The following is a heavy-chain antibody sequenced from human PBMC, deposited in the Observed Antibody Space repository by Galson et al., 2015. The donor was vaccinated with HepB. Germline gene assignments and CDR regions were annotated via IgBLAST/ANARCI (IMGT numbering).Heavy chain of an antibody. Sequence: PALVKPTQTLTLTCTFSGFSLSTSGVGVGWIRQPPGKALEWLALIFWDDDKRYSPSLKSRLTITKDASKNQVVLTMTNMDPVDTATYYCAHRRYERYSSGWGFDYWGQGTLVTVSS. CDR3: AHRRYERYSSGWGFDY. D-gene: IGHD6-19*01. CDR2: IFWDDDK. V-gene: IGHV2-5*02. J-gene: IGHJ4*02. CDR1: GFSLSTSGVG.